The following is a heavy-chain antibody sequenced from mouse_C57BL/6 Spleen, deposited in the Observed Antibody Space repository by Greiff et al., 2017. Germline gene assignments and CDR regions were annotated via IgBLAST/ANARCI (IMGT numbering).Heavy chain of an antibody. CDR3: ARRYDGYPYYFDY. CDR2: INPSTGGT. J-gene: IGHJ2*01. CDR1: GYSFTGYY. Sequence: EVQLQQSGPELVKPGASVKISCKASGYSFTGYYMNWVKQSPEKSLEWIGEINPSTGGTTYNQKFKAKATLTVDKSSSTAYMQLKSLTSEDSAVDYCARRYDGYPYYFDYWGQGTTLTVSS. D-gene: IGHD2-3*01. V-gene: IGHV1-42*01.